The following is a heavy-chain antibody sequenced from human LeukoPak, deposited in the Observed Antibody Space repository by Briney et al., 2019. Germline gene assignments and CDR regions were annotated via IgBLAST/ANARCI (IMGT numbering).Heavy chain of an antibody. Sequence: SETLSLTCTVSGGSISSGGYYWSWIRQHPGKGLEGIGYIYYSGSTYYNPSLKSRVTISVDTSKNQFSLKLSSVTAADTAVYYCARRIAAAGTWWFDPWGQGTLVTVSS. CDR3: ARRIAAAGTWWFDP. CDR1: GGSISSGGYY. D-gene: IGHD6-13*01. V-gene: IGHV4-31*03. CDR2: IYYSGST. J-gene: IGHJ5*02.